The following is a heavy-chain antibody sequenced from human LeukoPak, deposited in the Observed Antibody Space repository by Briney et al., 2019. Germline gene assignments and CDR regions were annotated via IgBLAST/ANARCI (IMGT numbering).Heavy chain of an antibody. CDR2: ISPSGGST. Sequence: ASVKVSCKAFGYTFTSNYMHWVRQAPGQGPEWMGVISPSGGSTTYAQKFQGRVTLTRDMSTSTDYLELSSLRSEDTAVYYCARGRGPPNSNRDFYYYYYMDVWGTGTTVTVSS. J-gene: IGHJ6*03. D-gene: IGHD6-13*01. CDR3: ARGRGPPNSNRDFYYYYYMDV. CDR1: GYTFTSNY. V-gene: IGHV1-46*01.